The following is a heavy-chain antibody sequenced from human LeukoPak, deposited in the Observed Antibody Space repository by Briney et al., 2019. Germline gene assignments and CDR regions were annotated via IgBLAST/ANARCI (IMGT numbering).Heavy chain of an antibody. CDR2: IRYDGSDK. Sequence: GGSLRLSCAASGFTFFSYGMHWVRQAPGKALEWVTYIRYDGSDKYYADSLKGRFTISRDNSKNTLFLQMNSLRAEDTAVYYCARETTRYSYGIVYYYYYMDVWGKGTTVTVSS. D-gene: IGHD5-18*01. J-gene: IGHJ6*03. CDR1: GFTFFSYG. CDR3: ARETTRYSYGIVYYYYYMDV. V-gene: IGHV3-30*02.